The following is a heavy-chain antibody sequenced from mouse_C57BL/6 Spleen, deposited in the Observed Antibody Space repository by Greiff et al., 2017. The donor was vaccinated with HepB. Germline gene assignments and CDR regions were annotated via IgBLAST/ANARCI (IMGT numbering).Heavy chain of an antibody. D-gene: IGHD1-1*01. Sequence: EVNVVESGGGLVKPGGSLKLSCAASGFTFSSYAMSWVRQTPEKRLEWVATISDGGSYTYYPDNVKGRFTISRDNAKNNLYLQMSHLKSEDTAMYYCARDPLYGSSYSFDYWGQGTTLTVSS. CDR3: ARDPLYGSSYSFDY. V-gene: IGHV5-4*01. J-gene: IGHJ2*01. CDR1: GFTFSSYA. CDR2: ISDGGSYT.